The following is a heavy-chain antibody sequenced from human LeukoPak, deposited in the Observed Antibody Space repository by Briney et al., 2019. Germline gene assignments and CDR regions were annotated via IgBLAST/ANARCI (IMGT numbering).Heavy chain of an antibody. CDR1: GYSFSSGYY. V-gene: IGHV4-38-2*01. CDR2: IYHSGST. CDR3: ASEVAKGAFDI. Sequence: SETLSLTCAVSGYSFSSGYYWGWLRQPPGKGLEWIGSIYHSGSTYYNPSLKSRVTISVDTSKNQFSLKLSSVTAADTAVHYCASEVAKGAFDIWGQGTMVTVSS. D-gene: IGHD2-15*01. J-gene: IGHJ3*02.